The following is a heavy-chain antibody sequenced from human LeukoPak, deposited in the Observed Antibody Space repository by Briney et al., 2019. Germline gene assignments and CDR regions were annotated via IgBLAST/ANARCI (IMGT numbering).Heavy chain of an antibody. J-gene: IGHJ4*02. V-gene: IGHV3-7*01. CDR3: ARGRGDSSSWYFDY. CDR2: VKQDGSEK. CDR1: GFTFSNFW. Sequence: PGGSLRLSCAASGFTFSNFWMTWVRQAPGKGLEWVANVKQDGSEKSCVDSVKGRFTISRDHAKNSLYLQMNSLRVEDTAVYYCARGRGDSSSWYFDYWGQGTLVTVSS. D-gene: IGHD6-13*01.